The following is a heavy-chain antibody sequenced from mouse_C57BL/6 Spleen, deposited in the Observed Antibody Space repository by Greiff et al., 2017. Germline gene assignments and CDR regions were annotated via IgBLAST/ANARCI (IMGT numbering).Heavy chain of an antibody. J-gene: IGHJ4*01. D-gene: IGHD3-1*01. CDR1: GYAFTNYL. CDR3: ASSGGLYAMDD. Sequence: VQLQQSGAELVRPGTSVKVSCKASGYAFTNYLIEWVKQRPGQGLEWIGVINPGSGGTNYNEKFKGKATLTADKSSSTAYMQLSSLTSEDSAVYFCASSGGLYAMDDWGQGTSVTVSS. V-gene: IGHV1-54*01. CDR2: INPGSGGT.